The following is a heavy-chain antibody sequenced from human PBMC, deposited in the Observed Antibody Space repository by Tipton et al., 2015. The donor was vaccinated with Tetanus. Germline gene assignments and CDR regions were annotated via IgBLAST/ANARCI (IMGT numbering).Heavy chain of an antibody. Sequence: TLSLTCTVSGGSISSSNYYWGWIRQPPGKGLEWIGRIYYSGSTSYNPSLKSRVTMSVDTSKNQFSLHLTSVTAADTAVYYCARGWGSSWYYFDNWGQGTLVTVS. D-gene: IGHD6-13*01. CDR1: GGSISSSNYY. CDR2: IYYSGST. CDR3: ARGWGSSWYYFDN. J-gene: IGHJ4*02. V-gene: IGHV4-39*07.